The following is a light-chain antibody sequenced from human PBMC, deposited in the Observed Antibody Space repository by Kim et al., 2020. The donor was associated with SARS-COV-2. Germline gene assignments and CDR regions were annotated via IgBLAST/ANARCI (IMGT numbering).Light chain of an antibody. CDR2: NNN. CDR1: SPNHRKNY. Sequence: GQRVTHSCSGSSPNHRKNYGNWYQHFPGTAPKPFIFNNNPGPSGGPDPFSGSKSGTSASLAISGLQSEDEADYYCAAWDDSLKAVIFGGGTQLTVL. J-gene: IGLJ2*01. V-gene: IGLV1-44*01. CDR3: AAWDDSLKAVI.